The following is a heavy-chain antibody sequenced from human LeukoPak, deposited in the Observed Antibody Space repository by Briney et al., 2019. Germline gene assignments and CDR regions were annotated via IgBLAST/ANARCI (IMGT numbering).Heavy chain of an antibody. CDR3: AREYSGRCIHAFHS. CDR2: IQSDVSSE. D-gene: IGHD6-13*01. Sequence: ERSLRLSCAASGFTFSSYGMHWVRQAPGKGLEWVAFIQSDVSSEYYAESVKGRFTVSRDNSKDMVYLQMNSLRVEDTAVYYCAREYSGRCIHAFHSWGQGTTVTVSS. V-gene: IGHV3-33*01. J-gene: IGHJ3*02. CDR1: GFTFSSYG.